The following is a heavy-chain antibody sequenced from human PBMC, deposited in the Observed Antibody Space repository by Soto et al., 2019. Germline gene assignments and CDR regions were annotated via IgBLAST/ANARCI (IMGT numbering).Heavy chain of an antibody. CDR3: ARLQFGEGFDY. D-gene: IGHD3-10*01. CDR2: ILHTGGT. CDR1: GGSISGGGFS. V-gene: IGHV4-30-2*01. Sequence: SETLSLTCAVSGGSISGGGFSWSWIRQPPGKGLEWIGYILHTGGTQYNPSLKSRVSMSVDKSKNQFSLHLTSVTAADTAVYYCARLQFGEGFDYWCQGALVTVSS. J-gene: IGHJ4*02.